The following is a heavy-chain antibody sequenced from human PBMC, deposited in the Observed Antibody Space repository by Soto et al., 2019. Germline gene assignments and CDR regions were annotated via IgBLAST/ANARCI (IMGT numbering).Heavy chain of an antibody. CDR3: ANPGYCSSTRSCFDY. CDR2: ISGSGGST. J-gene: IGHJ4*02. D-gene: IGHD2-2*01. CDR1: GFTFSSYA. Sequence: GGSLRLSCASSGFTFSSYAMSWVRQAPGKGLEWVSAISGSGGSTYYADSVKGRFTISRDNSKNTLYLQMNSLRAEDTAVYYCANPGYCSSTRSCFDYWGQGTLVTVSS. V-gene: IGHV3-23*01.